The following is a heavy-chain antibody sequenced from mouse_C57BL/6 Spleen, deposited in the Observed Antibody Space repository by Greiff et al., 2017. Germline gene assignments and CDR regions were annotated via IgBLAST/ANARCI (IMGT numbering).Heavy chain of an antibody. V-gene: IGHV1-85*01. J-gene: IGHJ4*01. CDR3: AREDRYYAMDY. CDR1: GYTFTSYD. CDR2: IYPRDGST. Sequence: VQLQESGPELVKPGASVKLSCKASGYTFTSYDINWVKQRPGQGLEWIGWIYPRDGSTKYNEKFKGKATLTVDTSSSTAYMELHSLTSEDSAVYFCAREDRYYAMDYWGQGTSVTVSS.